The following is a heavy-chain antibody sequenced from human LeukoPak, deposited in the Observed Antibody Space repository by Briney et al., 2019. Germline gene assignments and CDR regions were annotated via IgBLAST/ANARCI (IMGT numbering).Heavy chain of an antibody. D-gene: IGHD3-3*01. CDR2: IIPIFGTA. V-gene: IGHV1-69*05. Sequence: ASVKVSCKASGYTFTSYGISWVRQAPGQGLEWMGGIIPIFGTANYAQKFQGRVTITTDESTSTAYMELSSLRSEDTAVYYCARAPYDFWSGWFDYWGQGTLVTVSS. CDR1: GYTFTSYG. J-gene: IGHJ4*02. CDR3: ARAPYDFWSGWFDY.